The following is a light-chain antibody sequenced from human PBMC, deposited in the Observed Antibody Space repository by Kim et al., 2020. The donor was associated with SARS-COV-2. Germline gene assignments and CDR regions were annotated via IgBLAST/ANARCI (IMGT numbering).Light chain of an antibody. Sequence: EIVMTQSPATLSVSPGERATLSCRASQSVSSNLAWYQQKPGQAPRLLIYGASARATGIPARFSGSGSGTEFTLTISNLQSEDFAVYYCQQYNNWPPELTVGVVTKVDIK. CDR3: QQYNNWPPELT. J-gene: IGKJ4*01. CDR1: QSVSSN. V-gene: IGKV3-15*01. CDR2: GAS.